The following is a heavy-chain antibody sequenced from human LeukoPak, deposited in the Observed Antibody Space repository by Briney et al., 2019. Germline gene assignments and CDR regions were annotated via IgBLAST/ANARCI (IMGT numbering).Heavy chain of an antibody. D-gene: IGHD2-21*02. J-gene: IGHJ4*02. CDR2: TYYRSKWYN. CDR1: GDSVSSYSAA. V-gene: IGHV6-1*01. CDR3: ARDTAYCGGDCYAFDY. Sequence: HSQTLSLTCAISGDSVSSYSAAWNWIRQSPSRGLEWLGRTYYRSKWYNDYAVSVKSRITINPDTSKNQFSLQLNSVTPEDTAVYYCARDTAYCGGDCYAFDYWGQGTLVTVSS.